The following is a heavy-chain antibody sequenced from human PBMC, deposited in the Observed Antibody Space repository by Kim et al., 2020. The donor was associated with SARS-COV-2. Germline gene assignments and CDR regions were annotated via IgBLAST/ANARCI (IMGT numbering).Heavy chain of an antibody. D-gene: IGHD3-10*01. J-gene: IGHJ4*02. Sequence: YANPSLKSRVTISVDTSKNQFSLKLSSVTAADTAVYYCARQKNYGSGSPYWGQGTLVTVSS. V-gene: IGHV4-39*01. CDR3: ARQKNYGSGSPY.